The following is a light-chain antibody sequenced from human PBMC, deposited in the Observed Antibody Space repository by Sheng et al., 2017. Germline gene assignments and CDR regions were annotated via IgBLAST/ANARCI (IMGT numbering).Light chain of an antibody. CDR3: QSYDSTLRGYV. CDR2: DVS. Sequence: QSALTQPASVSGSPGQSITISCTGTYSDIGNFNYVSWYQQHSGKGPKLMIYDVSHLPSGVPYRISGSKSGTSASLTIIGLQAEDEADYYCQSYDSTLRGYVFGTGTKVTV. J-gene: IGLJ1*01. CDR1: YSDIGNFNY. V-gene: IGLV2-14*01.